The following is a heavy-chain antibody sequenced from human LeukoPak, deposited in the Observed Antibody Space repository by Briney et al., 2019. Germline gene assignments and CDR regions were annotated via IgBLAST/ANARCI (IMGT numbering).Heavy chain of an antibody. CDR3: AICSRVTYGMDV. Sequence: SETLSLTCAVYGGSFSGYYWSWIRQPPGKGLEWIGEINHSGSTNYNPSLKCRVTISVDTSKNQFSLKLSSVTAADTAVYYCAICSRVTYGMDVWGQGTTVTVSS. CDR2: INHSGST. CDR1: GGSFSGYY. V-gene: IGHV4-34*01. J-gene: IGHJ6*02. D-gene: IGHD6-13*01.